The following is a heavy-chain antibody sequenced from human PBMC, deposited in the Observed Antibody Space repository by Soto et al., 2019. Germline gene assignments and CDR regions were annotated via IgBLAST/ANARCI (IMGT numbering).Heavy chain of an antibody. V-gene: IGHV3-21*06. Sequence: EVQLVESGGGLVKPGGSVRLPCEASGFTFTTDSMTWVRQAPGKGLEWVSSISSHGREIFYADSVKGRFTISRDNAKDSLHLQMNSLTGEDSAVYYCARGAALAGKLDLWGQGTLVTVSS. J-gene: IGHJ4*02. CDR1: GFTFTTDS. CDR3: ARGAALAGKLDL. CDR2: ISSHGREI. D-gene: IGHD6-19*01.